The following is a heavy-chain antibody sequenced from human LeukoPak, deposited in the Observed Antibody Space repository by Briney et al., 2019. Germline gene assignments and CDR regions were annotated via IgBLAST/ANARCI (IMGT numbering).Heavy chain of an antibody. J-gene: IGHJ4*02. Sequence: PGRSLRLSCAASGFTFDDYAMHWVRHAPGKGLEWVSGICWNSGSIGYADSVKGRFTISRDNAKNSLYLQMNSLRAEDTALYYCAKDIRLSSSSWYDSLDYWGQGTLVTVSS. CDR3: AKDIRLSSSSWYDSLDY. CDR2: ICWNSGSI. CDR1: GFTFDDYA. D-gene: IGHD6-13*01. V-gene: IGHV3-9*01.